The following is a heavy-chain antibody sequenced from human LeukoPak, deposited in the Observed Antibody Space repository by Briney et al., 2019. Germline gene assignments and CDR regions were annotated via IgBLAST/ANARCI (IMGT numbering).Heavy chain of an antibody. D-gene: IGHD6-19*01. Sequence: SETLSLTCAVSGGSISSSNWWSWVRQPPGKGLEWIGEIYHSGSTNYNPSLKSRVTISVDKSKNQFSLILSSVTAADTAVYYCARAPPYGSGWSKGVLDYWGQGTLVTVSS. CDR1: GGSISSSNW. CDR3: ARAPPYGSGWSKGVLDY. CDR2: IYHSGST. V-gene: IGHV4-4*02. J-gene: IGHJ4*02.